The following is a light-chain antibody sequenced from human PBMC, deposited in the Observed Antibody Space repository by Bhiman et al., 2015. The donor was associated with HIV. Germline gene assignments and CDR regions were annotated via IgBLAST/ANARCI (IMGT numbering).Light chain of an antibody. Sequence: QSALTQPASVSGSPGQSITISCTGTGSDVGGYNHVSWYQQHPGKAPKLMIYDVSDRPSGVSNRFSGSKSGNTASLTISGLQAEDEADYYCGAWDSSLSSYVFGAGTKVTV. V-gene: IGLV2-14*03. CDR3: GAWDSSLSSYV. CDR2: DVS. J-gene: IGLJ1*01. CDR1: GSDVGGYNH.